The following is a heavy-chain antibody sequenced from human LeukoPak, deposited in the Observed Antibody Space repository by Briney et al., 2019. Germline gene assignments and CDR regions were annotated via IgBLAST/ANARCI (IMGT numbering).Heavy chain of an antibody. D-gene: IGHD3-22*01. CDR1: GFTFSSYS. J-gene: IGHJ3*02. CDR3: ARDPYDSRSGSYGAFDI. V-gene: IGHV3-21*01. Sequence: GGSLRLSCAASGFTFSSYSMNWVRQAPGKGLEWVSSISSSSSYIYYADSVKGRFTISRDNAKNPLYLQMNSLRAEDTAVYYCARDPYDSRSGSYGAFDIWGQGTMVTVSS. CDR2: ISSSSSYI.